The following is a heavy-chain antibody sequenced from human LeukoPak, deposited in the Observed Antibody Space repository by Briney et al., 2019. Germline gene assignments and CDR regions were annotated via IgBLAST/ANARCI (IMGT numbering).Heavy chain of an antibody. D-gene: IGHD3-16*02. CDR2: INHSGST. J-gene: IGHJ4*02. Sequence: SETLCLTCAVYGGSFSGYYWSWIRQPPGEGLEWIGEINHSGSTNYNPSLKSRVTISVDTSKNQFSLKLSSVTAADTAVYYCAGGHIYVWGSYRFSHYFDYWGQGTLVTVSS. V-gene: IGHV4-34*01. CDR1: GGSFSGYY. CDR3: AGGHIYVWGSYRFSHYFDY.